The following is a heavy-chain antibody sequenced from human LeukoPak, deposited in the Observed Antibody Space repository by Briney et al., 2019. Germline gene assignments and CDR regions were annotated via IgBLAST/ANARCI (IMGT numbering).Heavy chain of an antibody. J-gene: IGHJ4*02. CDR3: ARGTAWYSSSWYFDY. Sequence: GGSLRLSWAASGFTFSSYAMSWVRQAPGKGLEWVSAISGSGGSTYYADSVKGRFTISRDNSRDTLYLQMNSLRADDTAVYYCARGTAWYSSSWYFDYWGRGTRVTVSS. V-gene: IGHV3-23*01. D-gene: IGHD6-13*01. CDR1: GFTFSSYA. CDR2: ISGSGGST.